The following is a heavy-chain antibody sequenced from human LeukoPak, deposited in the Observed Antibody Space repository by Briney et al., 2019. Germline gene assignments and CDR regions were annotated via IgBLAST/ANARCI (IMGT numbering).Heavy chain of an antibody. D-gene: IGHD3-10*01. J-gene: IGHJ4*02. Sequence: PGGSLRLSCAASGFTFSSYAMSWVRQAPGKGLEWVSAISGSGGSTYYADSVKGRFTISRDNSKNTLYLQMNSLRAEDTAVYYCARVVALPPGMVRGVIRDWGQGTLVTVSS. CDR3: ARVVALPPGMVRGVIRD. CDR2: ISGSGGST. CDR1: GFTFSSYA. V-gene: IGHV3-23*01.